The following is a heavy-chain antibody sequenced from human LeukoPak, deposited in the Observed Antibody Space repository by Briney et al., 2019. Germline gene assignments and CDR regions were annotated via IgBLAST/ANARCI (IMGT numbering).Heavy chain of an antibody. CDR3: ARDRGVTIYDY. CDR1: GGSISSYY. V-gene: IGHV4-59*01. CDR2: IYYSGST. D-gene: IGHD4-17*01. J-gene: IGHJ4*02. Sequence: SETLSLTCTVSGGSISSYYWSWIRQPPGKGLEWIGYIYYSGSTNYKPSLKSRVTISVDTSKNQFSLKLSSVTAADMAVYYCARDRGVTIYDYWGQGTLVTVSS.